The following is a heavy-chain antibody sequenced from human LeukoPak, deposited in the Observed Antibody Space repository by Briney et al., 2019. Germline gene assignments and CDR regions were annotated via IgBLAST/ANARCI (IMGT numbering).Heavy chain of an antibody. Sequence: GGSLRLSCTASGFPFRSYWMHWVRQAPGKRLVWVSGINSDERIKKNADSVKGRFTISRDNAKNTLYLQMNSLRADDTAVYYCARDDGDGYIHYFDYWGQGALVTVSS. CDR2: INSDERIK. V-gene: IGHV3-74*01. CDR3: ARDDGDGYIHYFDY. CDR1: GFPFRSYW. D-gene: IGHD5-24*01. J-gene: IGHJ4*02.